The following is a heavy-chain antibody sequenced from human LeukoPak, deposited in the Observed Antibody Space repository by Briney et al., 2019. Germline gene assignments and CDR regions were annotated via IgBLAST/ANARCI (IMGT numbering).Heavy chain of an antibody. CDR1: GFTFSSYW. CDR2: INSDGSST. D-gene: IGHD5-12*01. J-gene: IGHJ3*02. CDR3: ARDPGWLRLLDI. V-gene: IGHV3-74*01. Sequence: GGSLRLSCAASGFTFSSYWMHWVRQAPGKGLVWVSRINSDGSSTSYADSVKGRFTISRDNAKNTLYLQMNSLRAEDTPVYYCARDPGWLRLLDIWGQGTMVTVSS.